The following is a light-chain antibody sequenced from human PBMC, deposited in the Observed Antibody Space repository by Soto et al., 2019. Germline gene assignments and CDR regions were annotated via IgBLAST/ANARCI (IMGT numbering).Light chain of an antibody. Sequence: DIQMTQSPTSLSASVGDRVTITCRASQGIRNFVAWYQQKPGKAPKLLIYAASTLQSGVLSRFSGSCSGTNFTITINILKPEDDATDDSEKYSSFSVFGPGTKVEIK. V-gene: IGKV1-27*01. CDR3: EKYSSFSV. CDR1: QGIRNF. J-gene: IGKJ3*01. CDR2: AAS.